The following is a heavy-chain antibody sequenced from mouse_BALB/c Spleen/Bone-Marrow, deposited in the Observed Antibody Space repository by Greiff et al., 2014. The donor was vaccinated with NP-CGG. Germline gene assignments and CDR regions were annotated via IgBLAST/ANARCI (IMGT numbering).Heavy chain of an antibody. V-gene: IGHV14-3*02. CDR1: GFNIKDTY. D-gene: IGHD1-1*01. J-gene: IGHJ2*01. Sequence: DVKLVESGAELVKPGASVKLSCTASGFNIKDTYMHWVKQRPEQGLEWIGRIDPANGNTKYDPKFQGKATITADTSSNTAYLQLXXXXSEDTAVYYCVSYYYGNYFDSWGQGTTLTVSS. CDR3: VSYYYGNYFDS. CDR2: IDPANGNT.